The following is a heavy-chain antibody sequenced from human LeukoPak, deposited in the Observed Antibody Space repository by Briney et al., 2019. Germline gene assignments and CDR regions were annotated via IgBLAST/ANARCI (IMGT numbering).Heavy chain of an antibody. CDR3: AKWSVYSSSSSY. J-gene: IGHJ4*02. Sequence: GGSLRLSCAASGFTFSSSGMHWVRQAPGKGLEWVAFIRYDGSNKYYADSVKGRFTISRDNSKNTLYLQMNSLRAEDTAVYYCAKWSVYSSSSSYWGQGTLVTVSS. V-gene: IGHV3-30*02. D-gene: IGHD6-13*01. CDR2: IRYDGSNK. CDR1: GFTFSSSG.